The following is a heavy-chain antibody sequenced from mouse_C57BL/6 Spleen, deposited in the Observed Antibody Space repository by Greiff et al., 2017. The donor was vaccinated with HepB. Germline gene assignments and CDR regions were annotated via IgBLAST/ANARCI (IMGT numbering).Heavy chain of an antibody. Sequence: VQLKQSGGGLVQPKGSLKLSCAASGFTFNTYAMHWVRQAPGKGLEWVARIRSKSSNYATYYADSVKDRFTISRDDSKSMLYLQMNNLKTEDTAMYYCVREGRGNYFDYWGQGTTLTVSS. CDR1: GFTFNTYA. CDR3: VREGRGNYFDY. V-gene: IGHV10-3*01. CDR2: IRSKSSNYAT. J-gene: IGHJ2*01.